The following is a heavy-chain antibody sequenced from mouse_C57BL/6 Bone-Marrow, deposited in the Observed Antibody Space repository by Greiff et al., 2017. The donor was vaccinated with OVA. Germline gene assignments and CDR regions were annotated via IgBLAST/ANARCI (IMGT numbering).Heavy chain of an antibody. D-gene: IGHD2-2*01. Sequence: VQLQQSGAELVRPGASVKLSCKASGYPFTDYYINWVKQRPGQGLEWIARIYPGSGNTYSTEKFKGKATLTAEKSSSTAYMQLSSLTSEDSAVYFCARGLPLYAMDYWGQGTSVTVSS. J-gene: IGHJ4*01. CDR1: GYPFTDYY. CDR2: IYPGSGNT. V-gene: IGHV1-76*01. CDR3: ARGLPLYAMDY.